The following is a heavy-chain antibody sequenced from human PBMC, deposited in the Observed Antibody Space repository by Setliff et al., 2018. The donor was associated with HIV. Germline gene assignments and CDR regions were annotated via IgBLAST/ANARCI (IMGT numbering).Heavy chain of an antibody. CDR1: GGSISNYY. D-gene: IGHD5-18*01. Sequence: PSETLSLTCTVSGGSISNYYWSWIRQSPGKGLEWIGYISNTGNTKYNPSLKSRVTMSVDTSKNQFSLKLSSVTAADTAVYYCARDQKGYSYGYFDSWGQGTLVTVSS. CDR3: ARDQKGYSYGYFDS. CDR2: ISNTGNT. J-gene: IGHJ4*02. V-gene: IGHV4-59*12.